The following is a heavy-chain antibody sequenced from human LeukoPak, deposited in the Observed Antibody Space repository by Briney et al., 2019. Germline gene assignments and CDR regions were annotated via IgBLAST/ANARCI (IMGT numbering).Heavy chain of an antibody. CDR1: GYTFTGYY. CDR3: ARAHLYYYDSSGYSDFDY. D-gene: IGHD3-22*01. J-gene: IGHJ4*02. Sequence: ASVKVSCKASGYTFTGYYMHWVRQAPGQGLEWMGWINPNSGSTNYAQKFQGRVTMTRDTSISTAYMELSRLRSDDTAVYYCARAHLYYYDSSGYSDFDYWGQGTLVTVSS. V-gene: IGHV1-2*02. CDR2: INPNSGST.